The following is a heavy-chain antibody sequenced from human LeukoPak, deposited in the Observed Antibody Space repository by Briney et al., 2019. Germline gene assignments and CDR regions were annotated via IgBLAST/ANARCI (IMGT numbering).Heavy chain of an antibody. CDR2: LSSYNGNT. D-gene: IGHD3-3*01. CDR3: ARAPRITILGVVTRYYYYMDV. Sequence: ASVKVSCKASGYTFTSYGISWVRQAPGQGLAWMGWLSSYNGNTNYAQKFQGRVTMTTDTSTSTAYMDLRSLRSDDTAVYYCARAPRITILGVVTRYYYYMDVWGKGTTVTVSS. J-gene: IGHJ6*03. CDR1: GYTFTSYG. V-gene: IGHV1-18*01.